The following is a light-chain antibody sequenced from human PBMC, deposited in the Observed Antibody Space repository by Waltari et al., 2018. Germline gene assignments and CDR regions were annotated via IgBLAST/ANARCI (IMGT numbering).Light chain of an antibody. J-gene: IGKJ4*01. CDR2: DAS. CDR3: HQYDTLPPS. Sequence: DIQMTQSPSSLSASVGERVTITCQATQTINNFLNWYQQKPGRAPSPLIYDASNLGKGVTSRFSGSGSGTHFTLTSSSLQTEDSATYYCHQYDTLPPSFGGGTKVEI. CDR1: QTINNF. V-gene: IGKV1-33*01.